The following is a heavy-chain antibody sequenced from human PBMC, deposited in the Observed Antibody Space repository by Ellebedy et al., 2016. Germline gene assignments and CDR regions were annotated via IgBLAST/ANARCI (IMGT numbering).Heavy chain of an antibody. D-gene: IGHD6-19*01. V-gene: IGHV3-9*01. Sequence: GGSLRLSXAASGFTFDDYAMHWVRQVSGKGLEWVSGISWNSGSTVYTDSVKGRFTVSRDNAKNSLYLQMNSLRADDTTLYYCARGPGVAVAGLFHFWGQGTLVTVSS. CDR1: GFTFDDYA. CDR3: ARGPGVAVAGLFHF. CDR2: ISWNSGST. J-gene: IGHJ4*02.